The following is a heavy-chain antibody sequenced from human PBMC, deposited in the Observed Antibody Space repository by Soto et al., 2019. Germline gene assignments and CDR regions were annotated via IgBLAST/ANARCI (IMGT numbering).Heavy chain of an antibody. CDR1: GGSISSYY. CDR3: ARDQRRPPYYYYGMDV. V-gene: IGHV4-59*01. J-gene: IGHJ6*02. CDR2: IYYSGST. Sequence: QVQLQESGPGLVKPSETLSLTCTVSGGSISSYYWSWIRQPPGKGLEWIGYIYYSGSTNYNPSLKSRVTISVDTSKNQFSLKLSSVTAADTAVYYCARDQRRPPYYYYGMDVWGQGTTVTVSS. D-gene: IGHD6-6*01.